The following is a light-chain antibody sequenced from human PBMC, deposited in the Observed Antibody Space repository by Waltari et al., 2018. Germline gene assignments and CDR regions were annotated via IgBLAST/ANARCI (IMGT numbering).Light chain of an antibody. CDR3: QHYGSSFFT. Sequence: EIVLTQSPGTLSLSPGERATLSCGASRTVTSSSLAWYQQKPGQAPRLLFYGTSSRATGIPDRFSVSGSGTDFTLTISRLEPEDFAVYYCQHYGSSFFTFGPGTKVEIK. J-gene: IGKJ3*01. CDR2: GTS. V-gene: IGKV3-20*01. CDR1: RTVTSSS.